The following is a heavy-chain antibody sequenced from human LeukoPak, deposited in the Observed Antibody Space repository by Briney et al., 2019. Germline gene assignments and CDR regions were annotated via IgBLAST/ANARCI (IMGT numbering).Heavy chain of an antibody. Sequence: ASVTVSCKASVYTFTGYYMHWVRQAPGQGLEWMGWINPNSGGTNYEQKFQGRVTMTRDTSISTAYMGLSRLRSDDTAVYYCASGYSSSLLDYWGQGTLVTVSS. V-gene: IGHV1-2*02. CDR2: INPNSGGT. CDR3: ASGYSSSLLDY. D-gene: IGHD6-13*01. J-gene: IGHJ4*02. CDR1: VYTFTGYY.